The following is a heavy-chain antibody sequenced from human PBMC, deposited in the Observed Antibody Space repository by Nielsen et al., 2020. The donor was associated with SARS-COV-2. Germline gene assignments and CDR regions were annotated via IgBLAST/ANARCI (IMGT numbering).Heavy chain of an antibody. Sequence: GGSLRLFCAASGFTFSDYYMSWIRQAPGKGLEWVSYISSSGSTIYYADSVKGRFTISRDSAKNSLYLQMNSLRAEDAAVYYCARDSTYMRFGEFHDYWGQGTLVTVSS. CDR2: ISSSGSTI. J-gene: IGHJ4*02. CDR1: GFTFSDYY. D-gene: IGHD3-10*01. CDR3: ARDSTYMRFGEFHDY. V-gene: IGHV3-11*01.